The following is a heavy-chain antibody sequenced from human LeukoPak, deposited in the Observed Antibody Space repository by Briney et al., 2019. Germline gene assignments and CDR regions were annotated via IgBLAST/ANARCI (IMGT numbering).Heavy chain of an antibody. CDR2: ISGSGGST. Sequence: GGSLRLSCAASGSTFSSYAMSWVRQAPGKGLEWVSAISGSGGSTYYADSVKGRFTISRDNSKNTLYLQMNSLRAEDTAVYYCAKGYCSGGSCYRHRYGMDVWGKGTTVTVSS. J-gene: IGHJ6*04. V-gene: IGHV3-23*01. CDR3: AKGYCSGGSCYRHRYGMDV. D-gene: IGHD2-15*01. CDR1: GSTFSSYA.